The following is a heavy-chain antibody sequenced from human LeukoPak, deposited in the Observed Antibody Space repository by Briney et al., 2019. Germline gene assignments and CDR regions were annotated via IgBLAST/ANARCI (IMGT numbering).Heavy chain of an antibody. J-gene: IGHJ4*02. Sequence: PGGSLRLSCAASGFTFSNYWVNWVRQAPGKGLEWVANIRQDGGEKYYLDSVKGRFTVSRDNAKNSLYLQMNSLRAEDTAVYYCARLGARQILEYWGQGTLVTVSS. V-gene: IGHV3-7*01. D-gene: IGHD4-17*01. CDR3: ARLGARQILEY. CDR1: GFTFSNYW. CDR2: IRQDGGEK.